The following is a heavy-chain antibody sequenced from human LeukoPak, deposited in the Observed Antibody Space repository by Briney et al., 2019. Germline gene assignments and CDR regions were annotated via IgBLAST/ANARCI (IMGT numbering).Heavy chain of an antibody. CDR3: ARGSNDYFDY. CDR2: IYYSGST. CDR1: GDSISSPSYF. V-gene: IGHV4-39*07. J-gene: IGHJ4*02. Sequence: PSETLSLTCTVSGDSISSPSYFWGWIRQPPGKGLEWIGSIYYSGSTYYNPSLKSRVTISVDTSKNQFSLKLSSVTAADTAVYYCARGSNDYFDYWGQGTLVTVSS.